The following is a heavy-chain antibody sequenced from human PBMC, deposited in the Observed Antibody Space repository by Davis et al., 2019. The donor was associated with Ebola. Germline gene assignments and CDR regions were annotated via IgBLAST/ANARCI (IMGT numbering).Heavy chain of an antibody. CDR2: LNPNSGNT. D-gene: IGHD2-8*01. Sequence: ASVKVSCKTSGYTFTNYDINWVRQATGQGLEWMGWLNPNSGNTDSTHKFQGRLTMTKNISVGTAYMELSTLTSEDTAVYYCARGRRSDVYGGYSDYWGQGTLVTVSS. V-gene: IGHV1-8*01. CDR1: GYTFTNYD. J-gene: IGHJ4*02. CDR3: ARGRRSDVYGGYSDY.